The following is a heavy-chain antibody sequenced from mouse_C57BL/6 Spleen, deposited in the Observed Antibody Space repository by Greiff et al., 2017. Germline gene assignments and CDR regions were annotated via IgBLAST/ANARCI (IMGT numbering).Heavy chain of an antibody. V-gene: IGHV3-6*01. Sequence: EVQLQESGPGLVKPSQSLSLTCSVTGYSITSGYYWNWIRQFPGNKLEWMGYISYDGSNNYNPSLKNRISITRDTSKNQFFLKLNSVTTEDTATYYCASNYGSSHWYFDVWGTGTTVTVSS. CDR3: ASNYGSSHWYFDV. J-gene: IGHJ1*03. CDR1: GYSITSGYY. CDR2: ISYDGSN. D-gene: IGHD1-1*01.